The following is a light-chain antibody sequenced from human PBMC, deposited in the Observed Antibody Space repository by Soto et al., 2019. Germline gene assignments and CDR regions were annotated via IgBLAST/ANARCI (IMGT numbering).Light chain of an antibody. V-gene: IGLV2-8*01. Sequence: QSALTQPPSASGSPGQSVTISCTGTSSDVGGYDFVSWYQQHPGKAPKLVIYEVTRRPSGVPDRFSGSKSGNTASLTVSGPQAEDEAVYYCSSYAGSTIFGGGTKLTVL. CDR3: SSYAGSTI. CDR2: EVT. J-gene: IGLJ2*01. CDR1: SSDVGGYDF.